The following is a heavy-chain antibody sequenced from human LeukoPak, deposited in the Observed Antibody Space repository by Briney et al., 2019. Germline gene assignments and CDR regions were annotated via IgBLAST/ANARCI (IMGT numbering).Heavy chain of an antibody. J-gene: IGHJ4*02. Sequence: SETLSLTCTVSGGSISSSSYYWGWIRQPPGKGLEWIGSIYYSGSTYYNPSLKSRVTISVDTSKNQFSLKLSSVTAADTAVYYCARLSGGDYYDSSGYFDYWGQGTLVTVSS. D-gene: IGHD3-22*01. CDR2: IYYSGST. V-gene: IGHV4-39*01. CDR1: GGSISSSSYY. CDR3: ARLSGGDYYDSSGYFDY.